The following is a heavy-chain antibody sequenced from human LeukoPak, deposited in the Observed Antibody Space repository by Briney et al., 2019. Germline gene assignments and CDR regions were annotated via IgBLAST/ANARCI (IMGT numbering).Heavy chain of an antibody. CDR2: ISSSSSHI. Sequence: PGGSLRLSCAASGFTFSSYSMNWVRQAPGKGLEWVSSISSSSSHIYYGDSVRGRFTISRDNAKNSLYLQMNSLRAEDTAVYYCAVEMIYSPKAWGQGTLVTVSS. D-gene: IGHD5-24*01. V-gene: IGHV3-21*01. J-gene: IGHJ5*02. CDR1: GFTFSSYS. CDR3: AVEMIYSPKA.